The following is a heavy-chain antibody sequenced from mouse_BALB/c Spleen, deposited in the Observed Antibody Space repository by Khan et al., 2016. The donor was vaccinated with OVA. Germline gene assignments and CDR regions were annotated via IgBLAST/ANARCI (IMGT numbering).Heavy chain of an antibody. Sequence: QVRLQQSGPGLVAPSQSLSITCTVSGFSLTDYGVSWIRQPPGKGLEWLGVIWGGGITYYNSALKSRLSISKDNSKSQVFLKMNSLQTDDTSMYYCAKHQILDPYYFDYWGQGTTLTVSS. CDR1: GFSLTDYG. CDR3: AKHQILDPYYFDY. V-gene: IGHV2-6-5*01. CDR2: IWGGGIT. J-gene: IGHJ2*01.